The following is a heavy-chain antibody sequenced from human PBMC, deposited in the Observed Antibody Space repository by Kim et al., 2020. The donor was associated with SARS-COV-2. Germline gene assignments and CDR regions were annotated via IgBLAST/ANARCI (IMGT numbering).Heavy chain of an antibody. CDR2: ISSSGSTI. V-gene: IGHV3-48*03. J-gene: IGHJ6*02. CDR1: GFTFSSYE. D-gene: IGHD3-16*01. Sequence: GGSLRLSCAASGFTFSSYEMNWVRQAPGKGLEWVSYISSSGSTIYYADSVKGQFTISRDNAKNSLYLQMNSLRAEDTAVYYCARLGEPRPSYGMDVWGQGTTVTVSS. CDR3: ARLGEPRPSYGMDV.